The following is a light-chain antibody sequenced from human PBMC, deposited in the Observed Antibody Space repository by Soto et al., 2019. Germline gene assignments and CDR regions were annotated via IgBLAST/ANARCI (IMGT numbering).Light chain of an antibody. CDR2: GTS. J-gene: IGKJ4*02. CDR3: DPYNGWRRT. Sequence: GESVALSGRASQDISRSLAWYQQKPGQGNSLLIYGTSTRAGGVPARFSGGRSGTEVTLMRSRLQCEDAAVYYGDPYNGWRRTVGVGTKVDIK. CDR1: QDISRS. V-gene: IGKV3-15*01.